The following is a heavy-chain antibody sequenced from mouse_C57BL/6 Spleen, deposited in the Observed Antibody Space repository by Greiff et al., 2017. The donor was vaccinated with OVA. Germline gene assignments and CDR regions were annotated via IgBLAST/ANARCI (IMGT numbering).Heavy chain of an antibody. CDR1: GYAFTNYL. J-gene: IGHJ2*01. CDR2: INPGSGGT. Sequence: QVQLQQSGAELVRPGTSVKVSCKASGYAFTNYLIAWVKQRPGQGLEWIGVINPGSGGTNYNEKFKGTATLTADKSSSTAYMQLSNLTSEDSAVYFGARIYYDDDGYYFDYWGQGTTLTVSS. V-gene: IGHV1-54*01. CDR3: ARIYYDDDGYYFDY. D-gene: IGHD2-4*01.